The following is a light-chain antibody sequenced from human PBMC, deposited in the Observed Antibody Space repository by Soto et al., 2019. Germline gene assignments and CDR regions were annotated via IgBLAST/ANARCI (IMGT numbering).Light chain of an antibody. CDR1: QYINTR. Sequence: EIVLTQSPATLSSFPGDRVTLSCRASQYINTRLAWYQHRPGQAPRLLIYQTSIRAAGIPARFSASGTGTELTITISEVQHEDFEVYYCHQSQSWPRKFGQGTKVDMK. J-gene: IGKJ1*01. V-gene: IGKV3-11*01. CDR3: HQSQSWPRK. CDR2: QTS.